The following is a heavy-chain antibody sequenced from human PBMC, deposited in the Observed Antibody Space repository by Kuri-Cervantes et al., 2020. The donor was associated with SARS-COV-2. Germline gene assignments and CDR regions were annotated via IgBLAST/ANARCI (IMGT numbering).Heavy chain of an antibody. D-gene: IGHD3-10*01. CDR3: ARGEGVRGLMVVFRWRGAGPLDL. CDR1: GYTFSDYY. J-gene: IGHJ5*02. V-gene: IGHV1-2*04. CDR2: INPYTGGT. Sequence: ASVKVSCKASGYTFSDYYIHWVRLAPGQGLEWMGCINPYTGGTQYAQKFQGWVTLTRDTSLSTAFMELSRLTSDDTALYYCARGEGVRGLMVVFRWRGAGPLDLWGQGSPVTVSS.